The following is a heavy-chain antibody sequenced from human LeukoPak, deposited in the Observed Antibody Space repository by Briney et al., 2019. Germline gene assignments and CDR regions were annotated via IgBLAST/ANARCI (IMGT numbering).Heavy chain of an antibody. D-gene: IGHD3-22*01. J-gene: IGHJ4*02. CDR3: ARGRDSSGTVHTDY. CDR2: INHSGST. V-gene: IGHV4-34*01. Sequence: SETLSLTCAVYGGSFSGYYWSWIRQPPGKGLEWIGEINHSGSTNYNPSLKSRVTISVDTSKNQFSLKLSSVTAADTAVYYCARGRDSSGTVHTDYWGRGTLVTVSS. CDR1: GGSFSGYY.